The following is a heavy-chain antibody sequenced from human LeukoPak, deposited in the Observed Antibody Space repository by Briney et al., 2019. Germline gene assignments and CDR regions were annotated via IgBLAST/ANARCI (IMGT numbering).Heavy chain of an antibody. V-gene: IGHV4-39*07. CDR2: INHSGST. CDR1: GASLSVSGRN. J-gene: IGHJ4*02. D-gene: IGHD3-3*01. CDR3: ARGPGYDFWSGYLPRYFDY. Sequence: PSETLSLTCTVSGASLSVSGRNWGWVRQPPGKGLEWIGEINHSGSTNYNPSLKSRVTISVDTSKNQFSLKLSSVTAADTAVYYCARGPGYDFWSGYLPRYFDYWGQGTLVTVSS.